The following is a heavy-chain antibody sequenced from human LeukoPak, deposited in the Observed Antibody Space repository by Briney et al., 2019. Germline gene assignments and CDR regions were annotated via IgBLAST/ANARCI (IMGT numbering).Heavy chain of an antibody. CDR2: IYHSGST. Sequence: TLSLTCAVSGGSISSGGYSWSWIRQPPGKGLEWIGYIYHSGSTYYNPSLKSRVIISVDRSKNQFSLKLSSVTAADTAVYYCARGSYYDILTGYYGAYYFDYWGQGTLVTVSS. CDR3: ARGSYYDILTGYYGAYYFDY. D-gene: IGHD3-9*01. CDR1: GGSISSGGYS. V-gene: IGHV4-30-2*01. J-gene: IGHJ4*02.